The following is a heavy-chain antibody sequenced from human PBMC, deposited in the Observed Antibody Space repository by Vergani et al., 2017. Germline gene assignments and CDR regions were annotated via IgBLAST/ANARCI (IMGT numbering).Heavy chain of an antibody. Sequence: QVQLQESGPGLVKPSETLSLTCTVSGGSISSSNYYWGWIRQPPGKGLEWIGSIFSSGSTYYNPSLKSRVTVSGDTSKNQFSLKLSSVTAADTAMFYCARAPYDYVWGSPATFDIWGRGTMVTVSS. V-gene: IGHV4-39*01. CDR3: ARAPYDYVWGSPATFDI. CDR1: GGSISSSNYY. J-gene: IGHJ3*02. CDR2: IFSSGST. D-gene: IGHD3-16*01.